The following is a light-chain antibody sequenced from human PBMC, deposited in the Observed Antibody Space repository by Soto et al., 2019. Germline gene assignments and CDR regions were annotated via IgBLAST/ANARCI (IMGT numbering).Light chain of an antibody. CDR2: AVN. CDR3: ISYTDRQSYL. Sequence: QSALTQPASVSGSPGQSITISCSGTSSDIGSYNHVAWYQQFPGKSPKLMIYAVNDRPPGVSDRFSGSKSGITASLTISGLQTEDEADYYCISYTDRQSYLFGTGTKATVL. J-gene: IGLJ1*01. CDR1: SSDIGSYNH. V-gene: IGLV2-14*03.